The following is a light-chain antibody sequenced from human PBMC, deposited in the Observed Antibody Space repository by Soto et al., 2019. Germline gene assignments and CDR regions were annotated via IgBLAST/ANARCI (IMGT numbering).Light chain of an antibody. CDR1: TGAVTNGHY. J-gene: IGLJ1*01. Sequence: AVGTQEPSLTVYPGGTVTLTCGSSTGAVTNGHYPYWFQQKPGQAPRTLIYDTTNRHSWTPARFSGSLLGGKAALTLSGAQPEDEAEYYCLLSYNGPYVFGTGTKVTVL. V-gene: IGLV7-46*01. CDR3: LLSYNGPYV. CDR2: DTT.